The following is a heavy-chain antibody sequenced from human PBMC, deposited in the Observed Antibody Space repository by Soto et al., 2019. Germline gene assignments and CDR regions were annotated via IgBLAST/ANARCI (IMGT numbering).Heavy chain of an antibody. V-gene: IGHV4-59*01. CDR1: GGSISSYY. CDR3: ARDHVNGTTVVTQDYYYYYGMDV. Sequence: SETLSLTCTVSGGSISSYYWSWIRQPPGKGLEWIGYIYYSGRTNYNPSLKSRVTISVDTSKNQFSLKLSPVTAADTAVYYCARDHVNGTTVVTQDYYYYYGMDVWGQGTTVTVSS. CDR2: IYYSGRT. J-gene: IGHJ6*02. D-gene: IGHD4-17*01.